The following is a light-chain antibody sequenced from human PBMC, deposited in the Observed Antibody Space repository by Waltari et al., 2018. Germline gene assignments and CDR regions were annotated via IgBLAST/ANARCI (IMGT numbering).Light chain of an antibody. CDR3: QQCNKWPPT. CDR1: ESVATS. CDR2: DAS. Sequence: EMVMTQSPATLSVSPGERAALSCRASESVATSLAWYQQIPGQAPRLLIYDASTRATNVSVRFSGSGSGTEFTLTITSLQSEDFAVYYCQQCNKWPPTFGGGTKVEIK. J-gene: IGKJ4*01. V-gene: IGKV3-15*01.